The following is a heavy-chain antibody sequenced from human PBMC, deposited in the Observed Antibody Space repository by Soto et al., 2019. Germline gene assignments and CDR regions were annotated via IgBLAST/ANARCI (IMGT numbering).Heavy chain of an antibody. D-gene: IGHD3-10*02. CDR3: TIVRVADSALDH. J-gene: IGHJ4*02. V-gene: IGHV3-30*03. Sequence: QVQLVESGGGVVQPGRSLRLSCVGSGFIFSNHGMHWVRQTPGKGLEWVAFMSYDGSDTFYADSVKGRFTISRDNSKSTLFLHMSNLRAEDTAMYYCTIVRVADSALDHWGQGTLVTVSS. CDR2: MSYDGSDT. CDR1: GFIFSNHG.